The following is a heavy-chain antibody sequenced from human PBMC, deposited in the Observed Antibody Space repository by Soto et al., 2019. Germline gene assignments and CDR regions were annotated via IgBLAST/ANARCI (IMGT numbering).Heavy chain of an antibody. D-gene: IGHD1-26*01. CDR3: ATDLKWAPRRGFDP. V-gene: IGHV1-24*01. J-gene: IGHJ5*02. CDR1: GYTLTELS. Sequence: ASVNVSCKVSGYTLTELSMHWVRQAPGKGLEWMGGFDPEDGETIYAQKFQGRVTMTEDTSTDTAYMELSSLRSEDTAVYYCATDLKWAPRRGFDPWGQGTLVTVSS. CDR2: FDPEDGET.